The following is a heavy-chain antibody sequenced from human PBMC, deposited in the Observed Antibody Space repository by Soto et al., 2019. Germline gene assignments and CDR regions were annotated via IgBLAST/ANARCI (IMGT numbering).Heavy chain of an antibody. CDR3: ARDPPLPAAMVD. CDR2: IYHSGST. V-gene: IGHV4-4*02. Sequence: QVQLQESGPGLVKPSGTLSLTCAVSGGSISSSNWWSWVRQPPGKGLEWIGEIYHSGSTNYNPSLKRRVTISVDKSTTQFSLQLSSVTAADTALYYCARDPPLPAAMVDWGQGTLVTVSS. D-gene: IGHD2-2*01. CDR1: GGSISSSNW. J-gene: IGHJ4*02.